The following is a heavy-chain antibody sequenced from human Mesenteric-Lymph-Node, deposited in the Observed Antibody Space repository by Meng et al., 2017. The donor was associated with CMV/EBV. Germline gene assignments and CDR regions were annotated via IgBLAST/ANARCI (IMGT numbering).Heavy chain of an antibody. J-gene: IGHJ5*02. Sequence: ASVKVSCKASGYTFTDYYIHWVRQAPGQGLEWMGWIKPHSGDTNYPQKFQDRVTMTRDTSISTAYMELSRLRSDDTAVYYCARGTNPGKGSSSWYYDPWGQGTLVTVSS. D-gene: IGHD6-13*01. CDR3: ARGTNPGKGSSSWYYDP. CDR2: IKPHSGDT. CDR1: GYTFTDYY. V-gene: IGHV1-2*02.